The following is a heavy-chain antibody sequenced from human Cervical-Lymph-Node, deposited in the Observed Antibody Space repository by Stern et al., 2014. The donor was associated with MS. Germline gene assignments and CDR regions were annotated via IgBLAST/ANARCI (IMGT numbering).Heavy chain of an antibody. J-gene: IGHJ4*02. Sequence: VQLVQSGAEVKKPGASVKVSCKASGYTFTGYYMHWVRQAPGQGLEWMGRINPNSGGTNYAQKFQGRVTLSRATAIRPASMGRINPNSGGTNYAQKFQGRVTMTRDTSISTAYMELSRLRSDDTAVYYCARDHPFQIFDYWGQGTLVTVSS. D-gene: IGHD2-15*01. CDR2: INPNSGGT. CDR3: FQGRVTMTRDTSISTAYMELSRLRSDDTAVYYCARDHPFQIFDY. CDR1: GYTFTGYY. V-gene: IGHV1-2*05.